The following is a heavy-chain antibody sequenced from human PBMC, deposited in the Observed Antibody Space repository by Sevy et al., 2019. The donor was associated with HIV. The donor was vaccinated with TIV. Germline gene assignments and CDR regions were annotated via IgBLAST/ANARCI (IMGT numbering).Heavy chain of an antibody. CDR3: AREADIAAAGVFDY. Sequence: ASVKVSCKTSGYIFTTYVINWVRQAPGQGLEWMGWISADNGNTEYAQKFQGRLSMTTDISTRTAYMELTSLKSDDTAVYYCAREADIAAAGVFDYWGQGTLVTVSS. D-gene: IGHD6-13*01. J-gene: IGHJ4*02. CDR1: GYIFTTYV. CDR2: ISADNGNT. V-gene: IGHV1-18*01.